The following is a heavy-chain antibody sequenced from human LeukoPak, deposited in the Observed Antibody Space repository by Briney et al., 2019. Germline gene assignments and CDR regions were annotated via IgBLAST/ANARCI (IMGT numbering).Heavy chain of an antibody. CDR3: AREVGATTGYYYGMDV. CDR1: GGTFSSYT. V-gene: IGHV1-69*04. J-gene: IGHJ6*02. D-gene: IGHD1-26*01. CDR2: IIPILGIA. Sequence: SVKVSCKASGGTFSSYTISWVRQAPGQGLEWMGRIIPILGIANYAQKFQGRVTITADKSTSTAYMELSSLRSEDTAVYYCAREVGATTGYYYGMDVWGQGNPGHRLL.